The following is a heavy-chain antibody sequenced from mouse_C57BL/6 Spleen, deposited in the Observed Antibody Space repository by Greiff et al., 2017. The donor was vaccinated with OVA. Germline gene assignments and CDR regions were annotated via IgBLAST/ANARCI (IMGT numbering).Heavy chain of an antibody. Sequence: QVQLQQPGAELVKPGASVKMSCTASGYTFTSYWITWVKQRPGQGLEWIGDIYPGSGSTNYNAKFKSKATLTVDTSSSTAYMQLSSLTSEDSAVYYCARENITTVVADYWGKGTTRRVSS. CDR1: GYTFTSYW. CDR3: ARENITTVVADY. J-gene: IGHJ2*01. CDR2: IYPGSGST. D-gene: IGHD1-1*01. V-gene: IGHV1-55*01.